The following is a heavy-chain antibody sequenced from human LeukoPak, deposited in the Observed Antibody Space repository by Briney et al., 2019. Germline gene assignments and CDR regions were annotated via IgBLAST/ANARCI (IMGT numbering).Heavy chain of an antibody. J-gene: IGHJ4*02. D-gene: IGHD5-18*01. CDR2: INPNSGGT. CDR3: ARGRRIQLWFFDY. Sequence: ASVKVSCKASGYTFTGYYMHWVRQAPGQGLEWMGRINPNSGGTNYAQKFQGRVTMTRDTSISTAYMELSRLRSEDTAVYYCARGRRIQLWFFDYWGQGTLVTVSS. CDR1: GYTFTGYY. V-gene: IGHV1-2*06.